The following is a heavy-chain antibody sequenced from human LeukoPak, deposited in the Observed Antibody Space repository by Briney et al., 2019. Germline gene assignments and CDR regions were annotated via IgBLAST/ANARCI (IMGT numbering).Heavy chain of an antibody. CDR2: IYYSGGT. J-gene: IGHJ4*02. Sequence: SETLSLTCTVSGGSISSGGYYWSWIRQHPGKGLEWIGYIYYSGGTYYNPSLKSRVTISVDTSKNQFSLKLSSVTAADTAVYYCARDVGASIDYWGQGTLVTISS. D-gene: IGHD1-26*01. CDR3: ARDVGASIDY. CDR1: GGSISSGGYY. V-gene: IGHV4-31*03.